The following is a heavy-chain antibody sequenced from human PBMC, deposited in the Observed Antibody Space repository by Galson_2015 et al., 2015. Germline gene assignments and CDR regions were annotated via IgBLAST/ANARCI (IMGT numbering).Heavy chain of an antibody. CDR3: AKWDGGSDY. CDR1: GFTLSDYA. Sequence: SLRLSCAASGFTLSDYAMSWVRQAPGKGLEWVSAISGTDGRTNYADSVKGRSTISRDNSKNTLYLQMHSLRADDTAVYFCAKWDGGSDYWGQGALVTVSS. D-gene: IGHD2-15*01. J-gene: IGHJ4*02. V-gene: IGHV3-23*01. CDR2: ISGTDGRT.